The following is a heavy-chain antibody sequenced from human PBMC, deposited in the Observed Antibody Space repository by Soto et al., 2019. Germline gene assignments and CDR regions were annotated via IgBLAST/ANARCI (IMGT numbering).Heavy chain of an antibody. V-gene: IGHV4-61*01. J-gene: IGHJ4*02. CDR2: IYYSGST. CDR3: ASQYYDFWSGFGYYFDY. Sequence: KASETLSLTCTVSGGSVSSGSYYWSWIRQPPGKGLEWIGYIYYSGSTNYNPSLKSRVTISVDTSKNQFSLKLSSVTAADTAVYYCASQYYDFWSGFGYYFDYWGQGTLVTVSS. D-gene: IGHD3-3*01. CDR1: GGSVSSGSYY.